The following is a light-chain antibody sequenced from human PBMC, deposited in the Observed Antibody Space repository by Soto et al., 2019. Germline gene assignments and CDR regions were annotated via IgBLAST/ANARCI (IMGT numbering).Light chain of an antibody. CDR3: QQLNSDPFT. V-gene: IGKV1-9*01. Sequence: IPLTQSPSSLAASVGDRVTITSRASQGISSYLAWYQEKPGKAPKLLIYAASTLQSGVPSRFSGSGSGTDFTLTISSLQPEDFATYYCQQLNSDPFTFGPGTKVDIK. CDR2: AAS. CDR1: QGISSY. J-gene: IGKJ3*01.